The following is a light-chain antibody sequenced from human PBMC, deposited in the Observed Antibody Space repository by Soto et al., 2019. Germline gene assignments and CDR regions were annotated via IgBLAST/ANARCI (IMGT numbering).Light chain of an antibody. J-gene: IGKJ5*01. CDR2: HTS. CDR3: QQRSNWPPIT. Sequence: ETVLTQSPGTLSLSPGERATLSCRASQSVGGSLAWYQPRPGEAPRLLVYHTSNRATSIPDRCSGSGSGTDITLPISSLEPADVAVYYCQQRSNWPPITFGQGTRLEIK. V-gene: IGKV3-11*01. CDR1: QSVGGS.